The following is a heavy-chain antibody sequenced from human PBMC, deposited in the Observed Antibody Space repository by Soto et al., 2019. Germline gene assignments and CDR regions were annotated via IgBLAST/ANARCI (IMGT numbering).Heavy chain of an antibody. J-gene: IGHJ5*02. CDR1: GGTLGSYA. Sequence: QVQLVQSGAGVKKPGSSVKVSCKASGGTLGSYAISWVRQAPGQGLEWMGGIIPIFGTANYAQKFQGRVTITADECTSTSYMELSSLRSEDTAVYYCARDIRRYSSGPNWFDPWGQGTLVTVSS. D-gene: IGHD5-18*01. CDR2: IIPIFGTA. CDR3: ARDIRRYSSGPNWFDP. V-gene: IGHV1-69*01.